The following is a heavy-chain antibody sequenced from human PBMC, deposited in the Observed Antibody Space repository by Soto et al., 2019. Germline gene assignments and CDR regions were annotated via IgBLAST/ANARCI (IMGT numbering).Heavy chain of an antibody. CDR1: GGTFSSYA. J-gene: IGHJ6*02. Sequence: QVQLVQSGAEVKKPGSSVKVSCKASGGTFSSYAISWVRQAPGQWLEWMGGIIPIFGTADYAQKFQGSVTITADESTSTAYVELSSLRSEDTAVYYCAKNPENYYYGMDVWGQGTTVTVSS. V-gene: IGHV1-69*12. CDR3: AKNPENYYYGMDV. CDR2: IIPIFGTA.